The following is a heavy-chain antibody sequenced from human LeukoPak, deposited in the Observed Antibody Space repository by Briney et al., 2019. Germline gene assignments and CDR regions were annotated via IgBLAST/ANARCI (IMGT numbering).Heavy chain of an antibody. CDR1: GFPFSSYW. V-gene: IGHV3-7*01. D-gene: IGHD6-19*01. Sequence: GGSLRLSCAASGFPFSSYWMSWVRQAPGKGLEWVANIRHDGSETYYVDSLRGRFTISRDNAKNLVYLQMSSLRAEDTAIYYCARQWSSGWSFFDYWGQGTLVTVSS. CDR2: IRHDGSET. CDR3: ARQWSSGWSFFDY. J-gene: IGHJ4*02.